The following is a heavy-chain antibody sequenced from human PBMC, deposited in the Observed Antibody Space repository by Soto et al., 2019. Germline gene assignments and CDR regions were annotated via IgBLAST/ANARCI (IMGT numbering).Heavy chain of an antibody. J-gene: IGHJ4*02. D-gene: IGHD6-6*01. V-gene: IGHV3-30*04. CDR1: GFTFSSYA. CDR3: ARESRFPYSSLFDY. Sequence: GGSLRLSCAASGFTFSSYAMHWVRQAPGKGLEWVAVISYDGSNKYYADSVKGRFTISRDNSKNTLYLQMNSLRAEDTAVYYCARESRFPYSSLFDYWGQGTLVTVSS. CDR2: ISYDGSNK.